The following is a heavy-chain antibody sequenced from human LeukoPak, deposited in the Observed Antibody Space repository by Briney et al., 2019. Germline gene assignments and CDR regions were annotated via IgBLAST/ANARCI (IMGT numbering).Heavy chain of an antibody. Sequence: PSETLSLTCTVSGVSINSSSWSWIWQPAGKGLEWIGRIYSSGSTNYTPSLKSRVTMSVDTSTNQISLKLTSVTAADTAIYFCARLVGTGTVDSWGQGILVTVSS. CDR2: IYSSGST. V-gene: IGHV4-4*07. CDR3: ARLVGTGTVDS. CDR1: GVSINSSS. J-gene: IGHJ4*02. D-gene: IGHD1-7*01.